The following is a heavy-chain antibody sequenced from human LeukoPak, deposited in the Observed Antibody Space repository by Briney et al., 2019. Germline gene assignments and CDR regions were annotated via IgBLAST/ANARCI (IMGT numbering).Heavy chain of an antibody. Sequence: GGSLRLSYAASGFTFSNYWMSWVRQAPGKGLEWVANIKHDASEQHYVDSVKGRFTISRDNAKNSLYLQMNNLRAEDTAVYYCARDPKYYDSGNYYGGLDYWGQGTLVTVSS. J-gene: IGHJ4*02. CDR2: IKHDASEQ. V-gene: IGHV3-7*01. D-gene: IGHD3-10*01. CDR3: ARDPKYYDSGNYYGGLDY. CDR1: GFTFSNYW.